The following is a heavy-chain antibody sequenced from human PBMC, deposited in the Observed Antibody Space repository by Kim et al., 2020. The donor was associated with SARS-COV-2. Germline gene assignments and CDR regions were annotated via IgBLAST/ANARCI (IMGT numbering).Heavy chain of an antibody. J-gene: IGHJ4*02. V-gene: IGHV7-4-1*02. CDR2: INTDTGNP. CDR3: ARVIWGTYRYTDY. D-gene: IGHD3-16*02. CDR1: GYTFTNNA. Sequence: ASVKVSCKASGYTFTNNAISWVRQAPGQGLEWMGWINTDTGNPTYAQAFTRRFVFSVDTSVTTAYLQISSLEAEDTALYYCARVIWGTYRYTDYWGQGTLVTVS.